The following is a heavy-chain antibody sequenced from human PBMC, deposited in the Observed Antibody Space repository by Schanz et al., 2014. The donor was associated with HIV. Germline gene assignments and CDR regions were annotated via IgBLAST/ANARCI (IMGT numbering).Heavy chain of an antibody. CDR2: INYSGSSK. Sequence: QVQLVESGGGLVKPGGSLRLSCAASGFTLSDYYVSWIRHVPGKGLESISSINYSGSSKSYADSVKGRFAISRDNAMNPLFLQRNSLRAEDTAIYYCAREGVTGYIDFWGQGTLVTVSS. CDR3: AREGVTGYIDF. D-gene: IGHD6-13*01. V-gene: IGHV3-11*01. CDR1: GFTLSDYY. J-gene: IGHJ4*02.